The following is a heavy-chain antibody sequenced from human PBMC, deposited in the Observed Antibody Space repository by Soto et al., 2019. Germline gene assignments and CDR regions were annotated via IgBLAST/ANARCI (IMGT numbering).Heavy chain of an antibody. V-gene: IGHV3-53*01. CDR1: GFTVKNYQ. CDR3: AKDVL. CDR2: IYSGGVT. Sequence: LRLSCAASGFTVKNYQMNWVRQAPGKGLEWVSVIYSGGVTYYPDSVKGRFTTIRDTSKNTVYLQMNSLRAEDTAVYYCAKDVLGGQGTLVTVSS. J-gene: IGHJ4*02. D-gene: IGHD2-15*01.